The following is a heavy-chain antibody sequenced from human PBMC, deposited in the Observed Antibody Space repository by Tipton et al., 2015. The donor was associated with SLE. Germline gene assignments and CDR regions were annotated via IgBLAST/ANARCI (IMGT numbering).Heavy chain of an antibody. Sequence: TLSLTCAVYGGSFSGYYWSWIRQPPGKGLEWIGSIYYSGSTYYNPSLKSRVTISVDTSKNQFSLKPSSVTAADTAVYYCAREGGVYGSGDWGQGTLVTVSS. CDR1: GGSFSGYY. CDR3: AREGGVYGSGD. V-gene: IGHV4-34*01. CDR2: IYYSGST. J-gene: IGHJ4*02. D-gene: IGHD3-10*01.